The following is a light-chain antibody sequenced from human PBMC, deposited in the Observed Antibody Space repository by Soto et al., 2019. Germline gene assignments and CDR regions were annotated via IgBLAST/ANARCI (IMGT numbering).Light chain of an antibody. CDR1: SSNIGAGYD. J-gene: IGLJ3*02. CDR2: DNS. CDR3: QSYASSLSGWV. V-gene: IGLV1-40*01. Sequence: QSVLTQPPSVSGAPGQRVTISCTGSSSNIGAGYDVHWYQQLPGTAPKLLIYDNSNRPSGVPDRFYGSKSGTSASLAITGLQAEDEADYYCQSYASSLSGWVFGGGTKLTVL.